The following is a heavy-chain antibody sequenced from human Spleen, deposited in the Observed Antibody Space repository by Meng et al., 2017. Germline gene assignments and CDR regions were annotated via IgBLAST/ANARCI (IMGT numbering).Heavy chain of an antibody. V-gene: IGHV7-4-1*02. CDR1: GGTFTNYP. J-gene: IGHJ4*02. D-gene: IGHD1-26*01. CDR2: INTNTLNP. Sequence: VTLCQFGAWVKKPGASVKVSCKSSGGTFTNYPINWVRQAPGQGLEWMGWINTNTLNPTYAQGFTGRFVFSLDTSVSTAYLQITSLKTEDTAMYYCARVKSQWEIIDYWGQGTLVTVSS. CDR3: ARVKSQWEIIDY.